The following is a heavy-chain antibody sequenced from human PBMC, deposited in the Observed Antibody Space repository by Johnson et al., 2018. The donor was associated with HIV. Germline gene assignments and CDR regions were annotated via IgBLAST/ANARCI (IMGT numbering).Heavy chain of an antibody. Sequence: QVQLVESGGGLVKPGGSLRLSCAASGFTFSDYYMSWIRQAPGKGLEWVAVISFDGNNKYYADSVKDRFTISRDNSKNTLYVEMNSLRVEDTALYYCARDRCSSTTCLDAFDIWGQGTMVTVSS. J-gene: IGHJ3*02. CDR2: ISFDGNNK. V-gene: IGHV3-30-3*01. CDR3: ARDRCSSTTCLDAFDI. D-gene: IGHD2-2*01. CDR1: GFTFSDYY.